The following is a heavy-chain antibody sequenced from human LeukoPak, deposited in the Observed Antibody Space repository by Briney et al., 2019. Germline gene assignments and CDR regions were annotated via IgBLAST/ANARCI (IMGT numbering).Heavy chain of an antibody. V-gene: IGHV3-11*03. J-gene: IGHJ4*02. D-gene: IGHD6-25*01. CDR3: AAWTAADY. CDR2: ISSSSSYT. CDR1: GIPFSDFY. Sequence: GGSLRLSCVVAGIPFSDFYMSWIRQAPGKGLEWISYISSSSSYTDYAESVKGRFTISRDNAKSALYLQMNDLRVEDTAVYYCAAWTAADYWGQGTLVIASS.